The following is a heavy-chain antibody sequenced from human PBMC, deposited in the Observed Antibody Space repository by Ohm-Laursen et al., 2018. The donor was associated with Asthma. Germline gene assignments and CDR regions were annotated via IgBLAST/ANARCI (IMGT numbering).Heavy chain of an antibody. D-gene: IGHD3-16*02. CDR2: ITDSGGHT. Sequence: SLRLSCSASGSTFSSYGMNWVRQAPGQGLEWVSTITDSGGHTYFADSVKGRFTISRDNSRNTVYLQMKSLRAEDTAVYYCAKDYSFGYIDYWGQGTLVTVSS. CDR1: GSTFSSYG. J-gene: IGHJ4*02. V-gene: IGHV3-23*01. CDR3: AKDYSFGYIDY.